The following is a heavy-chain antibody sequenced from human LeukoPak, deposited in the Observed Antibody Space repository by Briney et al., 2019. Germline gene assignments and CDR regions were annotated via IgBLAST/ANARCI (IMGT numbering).Heavy chain of an antibody. D-gene: IGHD6-13*01. CDR1: GYTFTSYG. J-gene: IGHJ6*02. CDR3: AREWGSSWYYHYYGMDV. Sequence: ASVKVSCKASGYTFTSYGINWVRQATGQGLEWMGWMNPNSGNTGYAQKFQGRVTMTRNTSISTAYMELSSLRSEDTAVYYCAREWGSSWYYHYYGMDVWGQGTTVTVSS. V-gene: IGHV1-8*01. CDR2: MNPNSGNT.